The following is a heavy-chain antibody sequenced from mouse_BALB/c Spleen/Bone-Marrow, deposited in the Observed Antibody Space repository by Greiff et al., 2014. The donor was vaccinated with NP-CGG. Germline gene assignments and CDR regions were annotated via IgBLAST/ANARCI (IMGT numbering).Heavy chain of an antibody. CDR1: GFNIKDTY. V-gene: IGHV14-3*02. CDR3: ARIYYYGRGYFDY. Sequence: VQLQQSGAELVKPGASVKLSCTASGFNIKDTYMHWVKQRPEQGLEWIGRIDPANGNTKYDPKFQGKATITADTSSNTAYLQLSSLTSKDTAVYYCARIYYYGRGYFDYWGQGTTLTVSS. J-gene: IGHJ2*01. D-gene: IGHD1-1*01. CDR2: IDPANGNT.